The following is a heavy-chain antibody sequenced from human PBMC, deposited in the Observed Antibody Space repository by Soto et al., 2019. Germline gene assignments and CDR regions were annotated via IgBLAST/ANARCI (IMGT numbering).Heavy chain of an antibody. Sequence: ESLKISCKGSGYSSTSYWIGWVRQMPGKGLEWMGIIYPGDSDTRYSPSFQGQVTISADKSISTAYLQWSSLKASDTAMYYCARSIQLWSQDYYYGMDVWGQGTTVTVSS. J-gene: IGHJ6*02. CDR3: ARSIQLWSQDYYYGMDV. D-gene: IGHD5-18*01. V-gene: IGHV5-51*01. CDR1: GYSSTSYW. CDR2: IYPGDSDT.